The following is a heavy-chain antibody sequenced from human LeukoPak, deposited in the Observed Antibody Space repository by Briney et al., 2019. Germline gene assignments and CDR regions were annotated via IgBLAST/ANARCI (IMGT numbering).Heavy chain of an antibody. J-gene: IGHJ4*02. D-gene: IGHD5-18*01. CDR1: GFTFSSYW. CDR3: ARDRWGYSYGGD. CDR2: IKQDGSEK. Sequence: GGSLRLSCAACGFTFSSYWMSWVRQAPGKGLEWVANIKQDGSEKYYVDSVKGRFTISRDNAKNSLYLQMNSLRAEDTAVYYCARDRWGYSYGGDWGQGTLVTVSS. V-gene: IGHV3-7*01.